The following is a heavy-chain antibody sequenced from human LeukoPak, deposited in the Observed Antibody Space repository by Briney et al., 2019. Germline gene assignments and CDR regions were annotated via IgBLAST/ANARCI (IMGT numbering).Heavy chain of an antibody. CDR2: IYHSGST. CDR1: GYSISSGYY. CDR3: ASSRPQNWFDP. V-gene: IGHV4-38-2*02. Sequence: SETLSLTCTVSGYSISSGYYWGWIRQPPGKGLEWIGSIYHSGSTYYNPSLKSRVTISVDTSKNQFSLKLSSVTAADTAVYYCASSRPQNWFDPWGQGTLVTVSS. J-gene: IGHJ5*02.